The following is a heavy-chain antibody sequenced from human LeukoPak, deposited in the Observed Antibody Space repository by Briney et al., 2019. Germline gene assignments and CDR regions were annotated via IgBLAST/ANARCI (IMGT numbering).Heavy chain of an antibody. Sequence: GGSLRLSCAASGFSFSTCAMNWVRQAPGKGLEWGSPICGGGDGALYADSVKGRLTISRDNSKNTLFLQMNSLRAEDTAVYYCAKRTRGYSYGTLDYWGQGTLVTVSS. D-gene: IGHD5-18*01. CDR3: AKRTRGYSYGTLDY. V-gene: IGHV3-23*01. CDR2: ICGGGDGA. J-gene: IGHJ4*02. CDR1: GFSFSTCA.